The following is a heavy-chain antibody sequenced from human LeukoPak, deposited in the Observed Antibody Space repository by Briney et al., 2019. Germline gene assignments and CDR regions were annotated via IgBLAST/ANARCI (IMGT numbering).Heavy chain of an antibody. Sequence: PGGSLRLSCAASGFTFSSYSMNWVRQAPGKGLEWVSYISSSGSIIYYADSVKGRFTISRDNAKNSLYLQMNSLRVEDTAVYYCVRDSGWFHFDYWGQGILVTVSP. CDR3: VRDSGWFHFDY. V-gene: IGHV3-48*01. D-gene: IGHD6-19*01. J-gene: IGHJ4*02. CDR1: GFTFSSYS. CDR2: ISSSGSII.